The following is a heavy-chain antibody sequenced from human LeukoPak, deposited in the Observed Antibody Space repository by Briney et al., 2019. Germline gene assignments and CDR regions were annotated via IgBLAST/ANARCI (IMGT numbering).Heavy chain of an antibody. V-gene: IGHV3-7*01. CDR2: INQGGSEK. J-gene: IGHJ4*02. CDR1: GFTFSSYA. Sequence: GGSLRLSCAASGFTFSSYAMHWVRQAPGKGLEWVANINQGGSEKYYVDSAKGRFTISRDNAKNSLYLQMNSLRAEDTAVYYCARTIHDYGFYWGQGTLVTVSS. CDR3: ARTIHDYGFY. D-gene: IGHD4-17*01.